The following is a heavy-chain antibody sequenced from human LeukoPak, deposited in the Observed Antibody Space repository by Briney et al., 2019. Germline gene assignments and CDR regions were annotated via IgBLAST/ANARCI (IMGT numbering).Heavy chain of an antibody. D-gene: IGHD3-3*01. CDR3: ARTYYDFWSGDYFDY. Sequence: GESLKISCKGSGYGFTSYWIGWVRQMPGKGLEWMGIIYPGDSDTRYSPSFQGQVTISADKSISTAYLQWSSLKASDTAMYYCARTYYDFWSGDYFDYWGQGTLVTVSS. V-gene: IGHV5-51*01. CDR1: GYGFTSYW. J-gene: IGHJ4*02. CDR2: IYPGDSDT.